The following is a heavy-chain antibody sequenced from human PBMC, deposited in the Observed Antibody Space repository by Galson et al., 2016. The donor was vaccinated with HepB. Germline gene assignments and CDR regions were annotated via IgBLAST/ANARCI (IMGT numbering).Heavy chain of an antibody. Sequence: SETLSLTCAVYGGSFSGYYWSWIRQPPGKGLEWIGEINHSGSTNYNPSLKSRVTISVDTSKNQFSLKLSSVTAADTAVYYCARSSYSSGYYLGFRVLHYFDYWGQGTLVTVSS. D-gene: IGHD3-22*01. CDR2: INHSGST. V-gene: IGHV4-34*01. J-gene: IGHJ4*02. CDR1: GGSFSGYY. CDR3: ARSSYSSGYYLGFRVLHYFDY.